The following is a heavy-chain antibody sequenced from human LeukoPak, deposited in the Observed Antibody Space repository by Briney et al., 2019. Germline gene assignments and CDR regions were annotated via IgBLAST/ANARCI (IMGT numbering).Heavy chain of an antibody. D-gene: IGHD6-13*01. CDR3: ARQRAEQQLFFDY. Sequence: TGGSLRLSCAASGFTFSSYAMHWVRQAPGKGLEWVAVISYDGSNKYYADSVKGRFTISRDNSKNTLYLQMNSLRAEDTAVYYCARQRAEQQLFFDYWGQGTLVTVSS. CDR2: ISYDGSNK. J-gene: IGHJ4*02. CDR1: GFTFSSYA. V-gene: IGHV3-30-3*01.